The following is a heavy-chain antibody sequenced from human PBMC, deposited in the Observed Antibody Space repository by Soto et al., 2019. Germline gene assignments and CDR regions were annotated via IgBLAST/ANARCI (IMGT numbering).Heavy chain of an antibody. CDR1: GFTFSSYS. CDR3: ARDHHRYSGYDYVDY. CDR2: ISRSSSTI. J-gene: IGHJ4*02. D-gene: IGHD5-12*01. Sequence: GGSLRLSCAASGFTFSSYSMNWVRQAPGKGLEWVSYISRSSSTIYYADSVRGRFTISRDNAKNSLYLQMNSLRDEDTAVYYCARDHHRYSGYDYVDYWGQGTLVTVSS. V-gene: IGHV3-48*02.